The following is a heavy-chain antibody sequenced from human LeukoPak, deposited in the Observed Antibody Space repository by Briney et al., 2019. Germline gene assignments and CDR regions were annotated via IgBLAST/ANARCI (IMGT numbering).Heavy chain of an antibody. CDR1: GGTFSSYA. V-gene: IGHV1-69*13. J-gene: IGHJ4*02. D-gene: IGHD2-21*02. CDR2: IIPIFGTA. CDR3: ARGFIPYCGGDCSTPYYFDY. Sequence: ASVKVSRTASGGTFSSYAISWVRQAPGQGLEWMGGIIPIFGTANYAQKFQGRVTITADESTSTAYMELSSLRSEDTAVYYCARGFIPYCGGDCSTPYYFDYWGQGTLVTVSS.